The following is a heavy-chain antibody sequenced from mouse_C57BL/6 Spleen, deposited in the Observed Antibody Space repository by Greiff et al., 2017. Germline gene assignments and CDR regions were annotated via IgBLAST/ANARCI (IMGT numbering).Heavy chain of an antibody. D-gene: IGHD1-1*01. CDR2: IDPETGGT. CDR3: TRWRFGSSYFDY. V-gene: IGHV1-15*01. Sequence: VQLQQPGAELVRPGASVTLSCKASSYTFTDYEMHWVKQTPVHGLEWIGAIDPETGGTAYNQKFKGKAILTADKSSSTAYMELRSLTSEDSAVYYCTRWRFGSSYFDYWGQGTTLTVSS. CDR1: SYTFTDYE. J-gene: IGHJ2*01.